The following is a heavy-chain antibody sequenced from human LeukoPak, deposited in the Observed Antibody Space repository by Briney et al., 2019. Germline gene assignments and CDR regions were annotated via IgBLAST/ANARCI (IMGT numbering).Heavy chain of an antibody. CDR2: ISYDGSNK. CDR1: GFTFSSYA. CDR3: ARGPKDSEDRKIGPMVPYYFDY. J-gene: IGHJ4*02. V-gene: IGHV3-30-3*01. D-gene: IGHD3-10*01. Sequence: QPGRSLRLSCAASGFTFSSYAMHWVRQAPGKGLEWVAVISYDGSNKYYADSVKGRFTISRDNSKNTLYLQMNSLRAEDTAVYYCARGPKDSEDRKIGPMVPYYFDYWGQGTLVTVSS.